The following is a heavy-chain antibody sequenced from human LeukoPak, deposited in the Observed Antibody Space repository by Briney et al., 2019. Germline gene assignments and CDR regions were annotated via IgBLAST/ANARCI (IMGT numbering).Heavy chain of an antibody. CDR1: GGSINSYY. CDR3: ARDPTSRSSAFDI. J-gene: IGHJ3*02. V-gene: IGHV4-59*01. CDR2: ISYSGST. Sequence: SETLSLTCTVSGGSINSYYWSWIRQFPGKGLEWIGYISYSGSTNYNPSLKSRVTISVDTSKNHFSLKLSSVTAADTDVYYCARDPTSRSSAFDIWGQGTMVTVSP.